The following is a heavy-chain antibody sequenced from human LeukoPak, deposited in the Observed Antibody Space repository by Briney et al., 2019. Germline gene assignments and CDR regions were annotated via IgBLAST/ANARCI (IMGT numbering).Heavy chain of an antibody. D-gene: IGHD2-15*01. Sequence: SETLSLTCTVFGDSVTGYFLNWVRQPPGKGLEWIGHIYKIGTTNYNPSLRSRLTISADTSKNQFSLQLRSVTAADTAVYYCVIGVGWQPDYWGQGALVTVSS. CDR2: IYKIGTT. CDR1: GDSVTGYF. CDR3: VIGVGWQPDY. J-gene: IGHJ4*02. V-gene: IGHV4-59*02.